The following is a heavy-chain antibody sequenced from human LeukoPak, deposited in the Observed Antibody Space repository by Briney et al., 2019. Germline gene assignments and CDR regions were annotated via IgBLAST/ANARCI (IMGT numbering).Heavy chain of an antibody. CDR1: GGSISSSSYY. CDR2: IYYSGST. D-gene: IGHD2/OR15-2a*01. J-gene: IGHJ5*02. V-gene: IGHV4-39*01. Sequence: SETLSLTCTVSGGSISSSSYYWGWIRQPPGKGLEWIGSIYYSGSTYYNPSLKSRVTISVDTSKNQFSLKPSSVTAADTAVYYCARHKYYASPYNWFDPWGQGTLVTVSS. CDR3: ARHKYYASPYNWFDP.